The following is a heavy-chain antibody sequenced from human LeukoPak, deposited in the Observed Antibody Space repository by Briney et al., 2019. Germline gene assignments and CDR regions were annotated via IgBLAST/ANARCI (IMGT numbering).Heavy chain of an antibody. J-gene: IGHJ4*02. CDR1: GFPFTTYA. CDR3: AKGSRDSSGWYRDY. D-gene: IGHD6-19*01. V-gene: IGHV3-23*01. Sequence: GGSLRLSCAASGFPFTTYAMTWVRQAPGKGLEWVSTISGSAGDTYYADSVKGRFTISRDNSKNMLYLQMNGLRAEDTAVYYCAKGSRDSSGWYRDYWGQGTLVTVSS. CDR2: ISGSAGDT.